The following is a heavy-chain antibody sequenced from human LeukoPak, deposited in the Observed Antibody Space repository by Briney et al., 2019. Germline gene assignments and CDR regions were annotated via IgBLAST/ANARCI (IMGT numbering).Heavy chain of an antibody. CDR3: TRAVAGHPD. Sequence: SETLSLTCAVSGVPFSNYYWCWVRQSPRQGLEWIGEINHSGYTNYNPSLKSRVTMSIDTSKNQFSLILTSVTAADAGVYYCTRAVAGHPDWGQGTLVTVSS. D-gene: IGHD6-19*01. J-gene: IGHJ4*02. CDR1: GVPFSNYY. V-gene: IGHV4-34*01. CDR2: INHSGYT.